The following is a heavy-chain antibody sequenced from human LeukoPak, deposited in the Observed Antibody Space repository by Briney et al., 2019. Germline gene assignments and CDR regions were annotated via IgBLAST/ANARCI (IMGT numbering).Heavy chain of an antibody. CDR1: GYTFTSYG. CDR2: ISAYNGNT. D-gene: IGHD3-22*01. CDR3: ARDYYDSSGVRGGGAFDI. V-gene: IGHV1-18*01. Sequence: ASVKVSCKASGYTFTSYGISWVRQAPGQGLEWMGWISAYNGNTNYAQKLQGRVTMTTDTSTSTAYMELRSLRSDDTAVYYCARDYYDSSGVRGGGAFDIWGQGTMVTVSS. J-gene: IGHJ3*02.